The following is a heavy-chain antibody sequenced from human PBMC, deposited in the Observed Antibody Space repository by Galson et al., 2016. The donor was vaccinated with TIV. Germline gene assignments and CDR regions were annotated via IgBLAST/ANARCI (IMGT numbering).Heavy chain of an antibody. V-gene: IGHV3-30*18. CDR2: ISYDGTDK. Sequence: SLRLSCAASGFTFSGYGMHWVRQAPGKGLEWVAVISYDGTDKYYADSVKGRFTISRDNSKNTLYLQMSSLRAEDTAAYYCAKAAVVVVAATPNYFDYWGQGTLVTVSS. J-gene: IGHJ4*02. CDR1: GFTFSGYG. D-gene: IGHD2-15*01. CDR3: AKAAVVVVAATPNYFDY.